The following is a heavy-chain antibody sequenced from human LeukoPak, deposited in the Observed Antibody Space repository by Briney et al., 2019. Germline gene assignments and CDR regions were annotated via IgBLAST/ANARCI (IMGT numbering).Heavy chain of an antibody. D-gene: IGHD6-13*01. J-gene: IGHJ5*02. CDR1: GGSISSYY. V-gene: IGHV4-59*01. Sequence: SETLSLTCTVSGGSISSYYWSWIRQPPGKGLEWIGYIYYSGSTNYNPSLKSRVTISVDTSKNQFSLKLSSVTAADTAVYYCARTPYSSSGSASSFDPWGQGTLVTVSS. CDR2: IYYSGST. CDR3: ARTPYSSSGSASSFDP.